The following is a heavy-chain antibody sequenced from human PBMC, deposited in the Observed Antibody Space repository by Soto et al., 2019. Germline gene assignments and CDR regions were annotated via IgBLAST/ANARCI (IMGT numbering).Heavy chain of an antibody. Sequence: GSLRLSCAASGFTFSSYGMHWVRQAPGKGLEWVAVISYDGSNKYYADSVKGRFTISRDNSKNTLYLQMNSLRAEDTAVYYCAKDRGGANYYYYGMDVWGQGTTVTVSS. J-gene: IGHJ6*02. CDR2: ISYDGSNK. CDR3: AKDRGGANYYYYGMDV. V-gene: IGHV3-30*18. D-gene: IGHD1-26*01. CDR1: GFTFSSYG.